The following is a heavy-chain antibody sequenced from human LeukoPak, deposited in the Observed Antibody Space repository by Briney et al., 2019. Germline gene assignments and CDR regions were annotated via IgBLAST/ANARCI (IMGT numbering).Heavy chain of an antibody. CDR2: IYYSGST. J-gene: IGHJ3*02. D-gene: IGHD3-10*01. Sequence: PSETLSLTCTVSGGSISSYYWSWIRQPPGKGLGWIGYIYYSGSTNYNPSLKSRVIISVDTSKNQFSLKLSSVTAADTAVYYCASARAPLLLWFGELWSYGAFDIWGQGTMVTVSS. CDR3: ASARAPLLLWFGELWSYGAFDI. CDR1: GGSISSYY. V-gene: IGHV4-59*08.